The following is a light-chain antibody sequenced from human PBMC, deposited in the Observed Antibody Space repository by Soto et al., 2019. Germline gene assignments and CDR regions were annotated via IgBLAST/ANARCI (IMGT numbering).Light chain of an antibody. J-gene: IGKJ1*01. CDR3: QQYYSYPWT. CDR1: QNINTY. Sequence: DIQMTQSPSSLSASVGDRVTITCRASQNINTYLDWYQQRPGQAPQLLIFTASSFQGGVPARFSASGSRTDFTLTISCLQSEDFATYYCQQYYSYPWTFGQGTKVDIK. V-gene: IGKV1-39*01. CDR2: TAS.